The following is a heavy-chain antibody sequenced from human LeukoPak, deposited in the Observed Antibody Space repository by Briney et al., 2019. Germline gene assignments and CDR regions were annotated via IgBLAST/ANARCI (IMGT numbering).Heavy chain of an antibody. CDR2: ISGSGGST. CDR1: GFTFSTYW. D-gene: IGHD3-3*01. Sequence: GGSLRLSCAASGFTFSTYWMSWVRQAPGKGLEWVSAISGSGGSTYYADSVKGRFTISRDNSKNTLYLQMNSLRAEDTAVYYCAKHHYDFWSGSINWGQGTLVTVSS. V-gene: IGHV3-23*01. CDR3: AKHHYDFWSGSIN. J-gene: IGHJ4*02.